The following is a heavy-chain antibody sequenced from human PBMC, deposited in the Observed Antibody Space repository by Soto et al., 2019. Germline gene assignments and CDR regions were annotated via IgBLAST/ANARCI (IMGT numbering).Heavy chain of an antibody. Sequence: ESGGGVVQPGRSLRLSCAASGFTFSSYGMHWVRQAPGKGLEWVAVISYDGSNKYYADSVKGRFTISRDNSKNTLYLQMNSLRAEDTAVYYCAKMGGQLWYYFDYWGQGTLVTVSS. J-gene: IGHJ4*02. CDR1: GFTFSSYG. V-gene: IGHV3-30*18. D-gene: IGHD5-18*01. CDR3: AKMGGQLWYYFDY. CDR2: ISYDGSNK.